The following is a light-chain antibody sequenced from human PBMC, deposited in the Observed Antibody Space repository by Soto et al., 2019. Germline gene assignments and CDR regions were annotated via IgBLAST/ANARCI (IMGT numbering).Light chain of an antibody. J-gene: IGKJ1*01. V-gene: IGKV1-5*03. CDR1: QSISSW. CDR3: QHYNSYSEA. CDR2: KAS. Sequence: DIQMTQSPSTLSASVVDRVTITCRASQSISSWLAWYQQKPGRAPKLLIYKASSLESGVPSRFSGSGYGTEFTLTISSLQPDDFATYYCQHYNSYSEALGQGTTVDI.